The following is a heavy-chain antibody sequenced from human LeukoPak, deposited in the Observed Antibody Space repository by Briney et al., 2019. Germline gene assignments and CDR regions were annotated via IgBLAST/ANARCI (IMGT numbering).Heavy chain of an antibody. V-gene: IGHV4-39*07. CDR1: GFSFSIYS. CDR2: VYYDGST. D-gene: IGHD1-26*01. CDR3: ARYLQRGAATDS. Sequence: GSLRLSCAASGFSFSIYSMNWVRQTPGKGLEWIGSVYYDGSTYYNPSLKSRVTISLDTSKNQYSLKLSSVTAADTAVYYCARYLQRGAATDSWGQGTLVTVSS. J-gene: IGHJ4*02.